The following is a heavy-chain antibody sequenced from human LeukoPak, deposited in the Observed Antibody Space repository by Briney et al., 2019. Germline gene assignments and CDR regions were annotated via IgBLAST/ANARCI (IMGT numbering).Heavy chain of an antibody. D-gene: IGHD5-18*01. CDR3: ARVGGYSYGSDY. J-gene: IGHJ4*02. V-gene: IGHV4-39*07. Sequence: SETLSLTCTVSGGYISSSSYFWAWIRQPPGKGLECIGSMSYSGSTNYNPSLKSRVTISVDTSKDQFSLKLSSVTAADTAVYYCARVGGYSYGSDYWGQGTLVTVSS. CDR1: GGYISSSSYF. CDR2: MSYSGST.